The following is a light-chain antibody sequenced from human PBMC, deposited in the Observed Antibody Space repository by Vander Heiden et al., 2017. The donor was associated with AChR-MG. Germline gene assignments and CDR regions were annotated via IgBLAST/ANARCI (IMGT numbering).Light chain of an antibody. CDR2: DAS. V-gene: IGKV3-11*01. Sequence: EIVLTQSPATLSLSPGERATLSCRASPSVSSYLAWYQQKPGQTPRLLIYDASNRATGIPARFSGSGSGTDFTLTISSLEHEDFAVYYCQQRSNWPPVTFGQGTRLEIK. CDR3: QQRSNWPPVT. J-gene: IGKJ5*01. CDR1: PSVSSY.